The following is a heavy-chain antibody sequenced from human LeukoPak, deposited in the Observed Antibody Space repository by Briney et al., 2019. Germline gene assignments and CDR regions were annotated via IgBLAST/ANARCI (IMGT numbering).Heavy chain of an antibody. CDR1: GYTFTSYG. V-gene: IGHV1-2*02. J-gene: IGHJ5*02. D-gene: IGHD6-13*01. CDR2: INPNSGGT. Sequence: ASVKVSCKASGYTFTSYGISWVRQAPGQGLEWMGWINPNSGGTNYAQKFQGRVTMTRDTSISTAYMELSRLRSDDTAVYYCARDRVRIAAAGTGWFDPWGQGTLVTVSS. CDR3: ARDRVRIAAAGTGWFDP.